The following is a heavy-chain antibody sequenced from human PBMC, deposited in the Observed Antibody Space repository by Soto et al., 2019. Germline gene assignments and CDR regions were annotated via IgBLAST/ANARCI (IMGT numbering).Heavy chain of an antibody. Sequence: SETLSLTCSVSGASMDGYYWSWIRQAPGQGLEWLGYIYFGGSTRYNPSLKSRLTISLDRSKRHFSMGLSSVTAADTAVYYCARSVATPGTNIDFWGQGILVTVSS. CDR1: GASMDGYY. J-gene: IGHJ4*02. CDR2: IYFGGST. D-gene: IGHD6-13*01. V-gene: IGHV4-4*09. CDR3: ARSVATPGTNIDF.